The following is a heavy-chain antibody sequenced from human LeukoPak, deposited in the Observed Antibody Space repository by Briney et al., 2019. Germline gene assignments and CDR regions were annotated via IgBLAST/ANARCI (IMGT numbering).Heavy chain of an antibody. J-gene: IGHJ5*02. CDR2: ISSSSSYI. CDR3: ARGSGSSTRGWFDP. CDR1: GFTFSSYS. D-gene: IGHD6-13*01. V-gene: IGHV3-21*01. Sequence: PGGSLRLSCAASGFTFSSYSMNWVRQAPGKGLEWVSSISSSSSYIYYADSVKGRFTISRDNAKNSLYLQMNSLRAEDTAVYYCARGSGSSTRGWFDPWGQGTLVTVSS.